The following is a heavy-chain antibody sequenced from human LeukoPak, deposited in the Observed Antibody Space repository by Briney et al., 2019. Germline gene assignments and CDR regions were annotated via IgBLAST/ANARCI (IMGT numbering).Heavy chain of an antibody. V-gene: IGHV3-74*01. Sequence: PGGSLRLSCAASGIIFSNYWMHWVRQAPGKGLVWVSRINRDGSSTSYADSVKGRFTISRDNAKNTLYLQMNSLRAEDTAVYYCAKDINRWFGESNDAFDIWGQGTMVTVSS. CDR2: INRDGSST. D-gene: IGHD3-10*01. J-gene: IGHJ3*02. CDR1: GIIFSNYW. CDR3: AKDINRWFGESNDAFDI.